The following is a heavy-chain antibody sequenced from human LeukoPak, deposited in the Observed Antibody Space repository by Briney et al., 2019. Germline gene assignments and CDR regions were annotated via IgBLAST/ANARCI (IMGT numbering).Heavy chain of an antibody. CDR2: ISHSGANT. CDR1: GFTFSDSA. CDR3: AKDIEASI. D-gene: IGHD2-15*01. Sequence: GGSLRLSCAASGFTFSDSAMDWVRQAPGKGLEGVSLISHSGANTFYADSVKGRFSVSRDNSKNTMYLQMNSLRAEDTAVYYCAKDIEASIWGQGNLVAVSS. V-gene: IGHV3-23*01. J-gene: IGHJ4*02.